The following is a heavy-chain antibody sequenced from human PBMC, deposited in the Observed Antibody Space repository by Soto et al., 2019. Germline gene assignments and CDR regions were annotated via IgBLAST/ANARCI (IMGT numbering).Heavy chain of an antibody. CDR3: ATGRGFLESRMVWFDP. D-gene: IGHD2-8*01. V-gene: IGHV4-34*01. CDR1: GGSLSGSY. Sequence: SETLSLTCAVYGGSLSGSYWSWIRQTPEKGLEWIGTINHSGTINYNPSLRSRVTISIHTSKNEFSLRLTSVTAADTAVYYCATGRGFLESRMVWFDPWGQGTLVTVSS. CDR2: INHSGTI. J-gene: IGHJ5*02.